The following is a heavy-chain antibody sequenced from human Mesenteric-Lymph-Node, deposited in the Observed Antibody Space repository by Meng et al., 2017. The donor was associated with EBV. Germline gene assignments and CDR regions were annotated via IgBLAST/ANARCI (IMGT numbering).Heavy chain of an antibody. V-gene: IGHV4-39*01. D-gene: IGHD6-19*01. J-gene: IGHJ5*01. CDR3: ARRISSGWMDS. Sequence: LQPQESGPGLGKPSETLSPTCTVSGGSISSSSYYWGWIRQPPGKGLEWIGNIYYSGSTYYSPSLESRVTISVDTSKNQFSLKLSSVTAADSAVYYCARRISSGWMDSWGQGTLVTVSS. CDR1: GGSISSSSYY. CDR2: IYYSGST.